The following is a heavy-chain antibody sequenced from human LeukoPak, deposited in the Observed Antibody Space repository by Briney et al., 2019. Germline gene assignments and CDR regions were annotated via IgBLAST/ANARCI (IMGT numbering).Heavy chain of an antibody. CDR3: ARAVYYDSSGCSPFDY. D-gene: IGHD3-22*01. Sequence: GASVTVSCKASGYTFTSNGISWVRQAPGQGLEWMGWISAYSGNTNYAQKLQGRVTMTTDTSTSTAYMELRSLRSDDTAVYYCARAVYYDSSGCSPFDYWGQGTLVTVSS. CDR2: ISAYSGNT. CDR1: GYTFTSNG. J-gene: IGHJ4*02. V-gene: IGHV1-18*01.